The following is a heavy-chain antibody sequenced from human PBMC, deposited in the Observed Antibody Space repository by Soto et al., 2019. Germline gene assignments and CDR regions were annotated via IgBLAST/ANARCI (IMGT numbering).Heavy chain of an antibody. CDR2: ISGSGGST. J-gene: IGHJ4*02. D-gene: IGHD3-22*01. V-gene: IGHV3-23*01. CDR3: AKLDSSGYYGYFDY. Sequence: LRLSFAASGFTFSSYAMSWVRQAPGKGLEWVSAISGSGGSTYYADSVKGRFTISRDNSKNTLYLQMNSLRAEDTAVYYCAKLDSSGYYGYFDYWGQGTLVTVSS. CDR1: GFTFSSYA.